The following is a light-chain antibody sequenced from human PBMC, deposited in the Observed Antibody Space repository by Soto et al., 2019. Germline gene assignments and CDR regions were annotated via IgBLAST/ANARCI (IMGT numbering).Light chain of an antibody. CDR3: LQYGRSPFT. CDR1: QSVSSNN. Sequence: EIVLTQSPGTLSLSPGETATLSCRASQSVSSNNLAWYQQRPGQAPRVVIYAASTRATGIPERFSGSGSGTDFTLTISSLEAEDFAVYYCLQYGRSPFTFGHGTKVDIK. V-gene: IGKV3-20*01. J-gene: IGKJ3*01. CDR2: AAS.